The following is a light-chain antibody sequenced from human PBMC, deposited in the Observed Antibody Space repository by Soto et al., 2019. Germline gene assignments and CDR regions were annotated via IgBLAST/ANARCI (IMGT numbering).Light chain of an antibody. J-gene: IGKJ4*01. CDR2: DTS. CDR1: QSVSRY. Sequence: EIVLTQSPATLSLSPGERATLSCRASQSVSRYLAWYQQKPGQAPRLLIYDTSHRATGIPARFSGSGSGTDFTLTISSLEPEDFTVYYCQQRSSWPTFGGGTKAEIK. V-gene: IGKV3-11*01. CDR3: QQRSSWPT.